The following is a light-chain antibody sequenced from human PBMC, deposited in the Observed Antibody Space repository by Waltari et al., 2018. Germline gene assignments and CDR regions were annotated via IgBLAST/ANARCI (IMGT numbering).Light chain of an antibody. CDR1: GSNIGAGYD. V-gene: IGLV1-40*01. Sequence: QSVLTQPPSVSGAPGQRVTISCTGSGSNIGAGYDVHWYQQLPREAPKLRIYGSTSRPLGVPARFFGSTSGTSASLAITGLQAEDEADYYCQSYDTSLSVVFGGGTKLTVL. CDR2: GST. CDR3: QSYDTSLSVV. J-gene: IGLJ3*02.